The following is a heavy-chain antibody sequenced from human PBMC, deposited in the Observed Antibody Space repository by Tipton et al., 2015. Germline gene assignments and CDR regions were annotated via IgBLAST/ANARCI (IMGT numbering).Heavy chain of an antibody. D-gene: IGHD6-19*01. V-gene: IGHV1-8*01. CDR2: MNPNSANT. Sequence: QVQLVQSGAEVRKPGASVKVSCKASGYTFTTYDINWVRQATGQGLEWMGWMNPNSANTGYAQKFQGRVTMTRNTSISTAYMELSRLRSDDTAVYYCARVLIAVATYFYYGMDVWGQGTTVTVSS. CDR3: ARVLIAVATYFYYGMDV. CDR1: GYTFTTYD. J-gene: IGHJ6*02.